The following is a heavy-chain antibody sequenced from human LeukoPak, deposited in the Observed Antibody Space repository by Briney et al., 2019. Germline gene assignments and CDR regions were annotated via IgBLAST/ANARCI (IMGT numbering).Heavy chain of an antibody. CDR1: GFTFSSYA. J-gene: IGHJ6*03. V-gene: IGHV3-23*01. Sequence: GGSLRLSCAASGFTFSSYAMSCARQAPGKGLEWVSALYGSGETTYYADSVKGRFTVSRDNSKNTLYLQMDGLRAEDTAVYYCAKMAGMTRQVYYMDVWGKGATVTVSS. CDR2: LYGSGETT. D-gene: IGHD1-1*01. CDR3: AKMAGMTRQVYYMDV.